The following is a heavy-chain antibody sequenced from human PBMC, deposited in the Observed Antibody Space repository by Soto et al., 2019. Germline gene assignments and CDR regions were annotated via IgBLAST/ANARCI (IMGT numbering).Heavy chain of an antibody. CDR2: ISSSSSTI. CDR1: GFTFSSYS. D-gene: IGHD1-7*01. Sequence: GGSLRLSCAASGFTFSSYSMNWVRQAPGKGLEWVSYISSSSSTIYYADSVKGRFTISRDNAKNSLYLQMNSLRAEDTAVYYCARALELPFDYWGQGTLVTVSS. J-gene: IGHJ4*02. CDR3: ARALELPFDY. V-gene: IGHV3-48*01.